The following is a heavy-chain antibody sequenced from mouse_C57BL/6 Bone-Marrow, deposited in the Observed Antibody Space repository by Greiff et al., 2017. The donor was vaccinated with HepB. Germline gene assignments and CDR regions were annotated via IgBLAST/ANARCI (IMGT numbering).Heavy chain of an antibody. V-gene: IGHV1-81*01. CDR1: GYTFTSYG. J-gene: IGHJ2*01. CDR3: ARSRAPGFDY. D-gene: IGHD3-1*01. Sequence: QVHVKQSGAELARPGASVKLSCKASGYTFTSYGISWVKQRTGQGLEWIGEIYPRSGNTYYNEKFKGKATLTADKSSSTAYMELRSLTSEDSAVYFCARSRAPGFDYWGQGTTLTVSS. CDR2: IYPRSGNT.